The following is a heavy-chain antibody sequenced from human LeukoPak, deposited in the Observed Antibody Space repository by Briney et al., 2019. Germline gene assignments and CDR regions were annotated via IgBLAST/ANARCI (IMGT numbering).Heavy chain of an antibody. CDR3: ARDRLQLQS. Sequence: GGSLRLSCAASAFTFSSYNMNWVRQAPGKGLEWVSFISTSSSYIYYADSVKGRFTISRDNAKNSLYLQMNSLRAEDTAVYYCARDRLQLQSWGQGTLVTVSS. V-gene: IGHV3-21*04. CDR2: ISTSSSYI. J-gene: IGHJ5*02. CDR1: AFTFSSYN. D-gene: IGHD1-1*01.